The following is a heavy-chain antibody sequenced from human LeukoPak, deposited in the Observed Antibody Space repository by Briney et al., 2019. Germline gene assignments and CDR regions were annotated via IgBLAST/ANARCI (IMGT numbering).Heavy chain of an antibody. D-gene: IGHD3-22*01. V-gene: IGHV4-39*06. J-gene: IGHJ4*02. CDR1: GGSISSGGYY. CDR3: ARGPHTGVNYYDSSGYYY. CDR2: INHSGST. Sequence: SETLSLTCTASGGSISSGGYYWRWIRQPPGKGLEWIGEINHSGSTNYNPSLKSRVTISVDTSKNHFPLKLSSVTAADTAVYYCARGPHTGVNYYDSSGYYYWGQGTLVTVSS.